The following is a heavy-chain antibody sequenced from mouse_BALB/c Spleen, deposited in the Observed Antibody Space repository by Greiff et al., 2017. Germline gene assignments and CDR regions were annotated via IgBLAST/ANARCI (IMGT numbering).Heavy chain of an antibody. V-gene: IGHV5-17*02. D-gene: IGHD6-5*01. J-gene: IGHJ4*01. CDR2: ISSGSSTI. CDR3: ARSLENYAMDY. CDR1: GFTFSSYT. Sequence: EVQVVESGGGLVQPGGSLKLSCAASGFTFSSYTMSWVRQTPEKRLEWVAYISSGSSTIYYADTVKGRFTISRDNPKNTLFLQMTSLRSEDTAMYYCARSLENYAMDYWGQGTSVTVSS.